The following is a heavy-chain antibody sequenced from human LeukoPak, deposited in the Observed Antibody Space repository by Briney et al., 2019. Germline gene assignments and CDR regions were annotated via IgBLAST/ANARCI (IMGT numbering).Heavy chain of an antibody. D-gene: IGHD4-17*01. J-gene: IGHJ5*02. CDR2: IYHSGSR. Sequence: PSETLSLTCTVSGDSIRNFYWNWVRQPPGKGPEWIGYIYHSGSRNYNPSLKSRVTISVDTSKNQFSLKLSSVTAADTAVYYCALGASYGDYDWFDPWGQGTLVTVSS. CDR1: GDSIRNFY. V-gene: IGHV4-59*01. CDR3: ALGASYGDYDWFDP.